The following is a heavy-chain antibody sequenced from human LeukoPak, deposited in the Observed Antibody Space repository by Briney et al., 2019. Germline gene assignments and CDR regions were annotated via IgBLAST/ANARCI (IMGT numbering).Heavy chain of an antibody. CDR1: GGSISTSSYY. D-gene: IGHD6-13*01. J-gene: IGHJ4*02. Sequence: SETLSLTCTVSGGSISTSSYYWGWIRQPPGKGLEWIGNMYYSGTTYYDPSLKSRVTMSVDTSKNQFSLRLTSVAAADTAVYYCAARAATGTIVDSWGQGTLVTISS. CDR2: MYYSGTT. V-gene: IGHV4-39*01. CDR3: AARAATGTIVDS.